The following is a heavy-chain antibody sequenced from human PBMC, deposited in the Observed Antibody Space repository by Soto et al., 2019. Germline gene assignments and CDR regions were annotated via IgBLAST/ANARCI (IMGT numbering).Heavy chain of an antibody. CDR3: TGAGETWSSSSHEVGDY. J-gene: IGHJ4*02. V-gene: IGHV3-53*01. CDR2: IYTGGTT. CDR1: GFIVSRNY. D-gene: IGHD6-6*01. Sequence: EVQLVESGGGLIQPGGSLRLSCAASGFIVSRNYMNWVRQAPGKGLEWVSVIYTGGTTYYADSVMARFTISRDTSKNTLYLQMSSLRAEDTAVYYCTGAGETWSSSSHEVGDYWGQGTLVTVSS.